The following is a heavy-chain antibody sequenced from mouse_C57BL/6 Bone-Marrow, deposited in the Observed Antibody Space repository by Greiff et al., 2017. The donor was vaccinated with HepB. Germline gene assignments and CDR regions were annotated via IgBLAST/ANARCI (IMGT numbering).Heavy chain of an antibody. Sequence: QVQLKQSGPELVKPGASVKISCKASGYAFSSSWLNWVKQRPGKGLEWIGRIYPGDGDTNYNGKFKGKATLTADKSSSTAYMQLSSLTSEDSAVYFCARSDDGYGYAMDYWGQGTSVTVSS. D-gene: IGHD2-3*01. CDR3: ARSDDGYGYAMDY. J-gene: IGHJ4*01. CDR2: IYPGDGDT. CDR1: GYAFSSSW. V-gene: IGHV1-82*01.